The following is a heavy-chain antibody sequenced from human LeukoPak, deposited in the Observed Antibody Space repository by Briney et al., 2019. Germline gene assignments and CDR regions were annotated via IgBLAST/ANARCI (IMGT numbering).Heavy chain of an antibody. CDR1: GFTLSSYW. D-gene: IGHD4-23*01. Sequence: PGGSLRLSCAASGFTLSSYWMSWVRQAPGKGLEGVANINQDGSEKYYVDFVKGRFTISRDNAKDSLYLQMNSLRAEDTAVHYCVGGVNYFDYWGQGTLVTVSS. CDR3: VGGVNYFDY. CDR2: INQDGSEK. J-gene: IGHJ4*02. V-gene: IGHV3-7*04.